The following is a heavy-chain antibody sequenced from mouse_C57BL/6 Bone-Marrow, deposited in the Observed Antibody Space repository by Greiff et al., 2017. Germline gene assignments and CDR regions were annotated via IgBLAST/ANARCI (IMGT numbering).Heavy chain of an antibody. CDR1: GYTFTSYW. CDR3: ARKEGFITTDYYVDY. J-gene: IGHJ2*01. Sequence: VQLQQPGAELVRPGTSVKLSCKASGYTFTSYWMHWVKQRPGQGLEWIGVIDPSDSYTNYNQKFKGKATLTVDTSSSTAYRQLSSLTSEDAAVYYCARKEGFITTDYYVDYWGQGTTLTVSS. V-gene: IGHV1-59*01. D-gene: IGHD1-1*01. CDR2: IDPSDSYT.